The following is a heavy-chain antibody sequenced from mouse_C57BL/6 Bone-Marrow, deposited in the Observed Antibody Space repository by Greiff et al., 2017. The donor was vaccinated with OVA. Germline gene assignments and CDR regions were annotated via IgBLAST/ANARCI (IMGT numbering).Heavy chain of an antibody. V-gene: IGHV1-54*01. CDR2: INPGSGGT. CDR3: ARWGGSHYYAMDY. Sequence: VQLQESGAELVRPGTSVKVSCKASGYAFTNYLIEWVKQRPGQGLEWIGVINPGSGGTNYNEKFKGKATLTADKSSSTAYMQLSSLTSEDSAVYFCARWGGSHYYAMDYWGQGTSVTVSS. J-gene: IGHJ4*01. CDR1: GYAFTNYL. D-gene: IGHD1-1*02.